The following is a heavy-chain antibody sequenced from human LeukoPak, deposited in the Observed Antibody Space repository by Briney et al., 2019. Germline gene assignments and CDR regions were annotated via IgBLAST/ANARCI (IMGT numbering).Heavy chain of an antibody. J-gene: IGHJ6*02. D-gene: IGHD2-2*02. Sequence: DRSLRLSCAASGFTFDDYAMHWVRQAPGKGLEWVSGISWNSGSIGYADSVKGRFTISRDNAKNSLYLQMNSLRAEDTALYYCARVGLGYCSSTSCYIAAGYYYYGMDVWGQGTTVTVSS. CDR2: ISWNSGSI. V-gene: IGHV3-9*01. CDR1: GFTFDDYA. CDR3: ARVGLGYCSSTSCYIAAGYYYYGMDV.